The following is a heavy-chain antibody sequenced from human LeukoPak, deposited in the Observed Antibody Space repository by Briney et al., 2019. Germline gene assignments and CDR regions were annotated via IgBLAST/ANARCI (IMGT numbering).Heavy chain of an antibody. CDR1: GYSFTSYW. CDR2: IDPSDSYT. J-gene: IGHJ4*02. V-gene: IGHV5-10-1*01. D-gene: IGHD3-10*01. CDR3: ARRSGLKDGSGSDY. Sequence: GESLKISCKGSGYSFTSYWISWVRQMAGKGLEWRGRIDPSDSYTNYSPSFRGHVTISADKSISTAYLQWSSLKASDTAMYYCARRSGLKDGSGSDYWGQGTLVTVSS.